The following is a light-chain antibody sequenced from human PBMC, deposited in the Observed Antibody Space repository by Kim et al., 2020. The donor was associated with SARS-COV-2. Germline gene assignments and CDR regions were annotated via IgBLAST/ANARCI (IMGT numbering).Light chain of an antibody. J-gene: IGLJ1*01. CDR2: DVN. CDR1: NSDIGTYNY. Sequence: GQSITIPCTETNSDIGTYNYVSWYQQHPGEPPKLMIYDVNNRPSGVSNRFSGSKSGNTASLIISGLQPEDEADYYCSSFTSSHTYVFGTGTKVTVL. CDR3: SSFTSSHTYV. V-gene: IGLV2-14*03.